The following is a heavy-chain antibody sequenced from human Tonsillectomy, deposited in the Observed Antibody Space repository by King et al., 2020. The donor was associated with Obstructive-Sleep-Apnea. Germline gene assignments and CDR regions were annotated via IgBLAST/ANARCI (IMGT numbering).Heavy chain of an antibody. CDR2: FIGSGSSP. CDR1: GFTFISYA. D-gene: IGHD3-9*01. V-gene: IGHV3-23*04. Sequence: VQLVESGGGLVQPGGSLRLSCAASGFTFISYAMSWVRQDPGKGLEWVSAFIGSGSSPYYAESVKGRCTVSRDNSKNTLYLQMNSLRAEDTAVYYCARPILTGYLGHFDYWGQGNLVTVSS. CDR3: ARPILTGYLGHFDY. J-gene: IGHJ4*02.